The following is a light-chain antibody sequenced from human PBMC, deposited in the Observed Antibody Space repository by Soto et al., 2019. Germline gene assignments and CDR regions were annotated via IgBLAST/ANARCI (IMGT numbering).Light chain of an antibody. J-gene: IGKJ1*01. CDR1: QSLTGGY. V-gene: IGKV3-20*01. CDR3: QQYGSSGT. CDR2: GVS. Sequence: IVLTHSPGTLSLSPGERATLSCRASQSLTGGYLAWYQQKPGQAPRLLISGVSNRATGTPDRFSGSGSGTDFTLTISRLEPEDFAVYYCQQYGSSGTFGQGTKVDIK.